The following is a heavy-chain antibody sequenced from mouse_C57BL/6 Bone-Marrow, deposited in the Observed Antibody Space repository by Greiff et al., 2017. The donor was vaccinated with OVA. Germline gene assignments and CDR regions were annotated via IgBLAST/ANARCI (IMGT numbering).Heavy chain of an antibody. CDR1: GFTFSSYC. CDR2: ISSGGSYT. CDR3: ARRGY. Sequence: EVQRVESGGDLVKPGGSLKLSCAASGFTFSSYCMSWVRQTPDNRLEWVATISSGGSYTYYPDSVKGRFTSSRDNAKNTLYLQMSSLKSEDTAMYYCARRGYWGQGTTLTVSS. J-gene: IGHJ2*01. V-gene: IGHV5-6*01.